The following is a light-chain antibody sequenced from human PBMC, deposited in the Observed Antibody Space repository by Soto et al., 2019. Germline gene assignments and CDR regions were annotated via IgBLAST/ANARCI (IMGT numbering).Light chain of an antibody. Sequence: QSVLTQPPSVSAAPGQKVTISCSGSSSNIENNYVSWYQQLPGTAPKLLIFDNNERPSGIPDRYSGSKSGTSAALDITGLQTGDEADYYCETWDSNLSAVVFGGGTKLTVL. J-gene: IGLJ2*01. CDR2: DNN. CDR1: SSNIENNY. V-gene: IGLV1-51*01. CDR3: ETWDSNLSAVV.